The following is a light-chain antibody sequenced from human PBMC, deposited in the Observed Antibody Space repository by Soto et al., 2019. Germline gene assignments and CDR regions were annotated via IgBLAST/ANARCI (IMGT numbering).Light chain of an antibody. J-gene: IGKJ3*01. CDR1: QGISNY. CDR3: QKYNSALFT. V-gene: IGKV1-27*01. Sequence: DIQMTQSPSSLSASVGDRVTITCRARQGISNYLAWYQQKPGKVPKLLIYAASTLQSWVPSRFSGSGSGTDFTLTISSLQPEDVATYYCQKYNSALFTFGPGTKVDIE. CDR2: AAS.